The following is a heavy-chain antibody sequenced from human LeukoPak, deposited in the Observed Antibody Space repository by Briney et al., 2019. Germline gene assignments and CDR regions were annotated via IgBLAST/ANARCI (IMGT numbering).Heavy chain of an antibody. CDR3: ASRGGTWTEFDY. V-gene: IGHV1-69*06. J-gene: IGHJ4*02. CDR1: GGTFSSYA. Sequence: SVKVSCKASGGTFSSYAISWVRRAPGQGLGWMGGIIPIFGTANYAQKFQGRVTITADKSTSTAYMELSSLRSEDTAVYYCASRGGTWTEFDYWGQGTLVTVSS. D-gene: IGHD3-16*01. CDR2: IIPIFGTA.